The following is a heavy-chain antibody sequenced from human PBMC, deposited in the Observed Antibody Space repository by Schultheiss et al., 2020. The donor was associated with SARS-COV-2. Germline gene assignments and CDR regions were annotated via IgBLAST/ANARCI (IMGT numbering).Heavy chain of an antibody. CDR2: IYYSGST. D-gene: IGHD3-22*01. CDR3: ATEYYDSSGYYYGGGYFQH. CDR1: GGSISSYY. J-gene: IGHJ1*01. V-gene: IGHV4-59*01. Sequence: SETLSLTCTVSGGSISSYYWSWIRQPPGKGLEWIGYIYYSGSTNYNPSLKSRVTISVDTSKNQFSLKLSSVTAAETAVYYCATEYYDSSGYYYGGGYFQHWGQGTLVTVSS.